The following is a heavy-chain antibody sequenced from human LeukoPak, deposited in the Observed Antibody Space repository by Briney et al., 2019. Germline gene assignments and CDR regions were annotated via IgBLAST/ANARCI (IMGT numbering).Heavy chain of an antibody. D-gene: IGHD7-27*01. V-gene: IGHV3-66*01. Sequence: PTGGSLRLSCAASGFSVSNNYINWVRQAPGRGLEWVSVIYIGGTTYYADSVKGRFTISRDNSQNTVYLEMNSLRAEDTAVYYCARDGENHYYDYWGQGTLVTVST. CDR3: ARDGENHYYDY. CDR2: IYIGGTT. CDR1: GFSVSNNY. J-gene: IGHJ4*02.